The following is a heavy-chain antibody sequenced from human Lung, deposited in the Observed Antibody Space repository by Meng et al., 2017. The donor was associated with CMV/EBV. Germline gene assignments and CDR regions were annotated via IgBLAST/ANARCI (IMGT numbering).Heavy chain of an antibody. CDR3: AKDMIAATGVGYRYYYCAMDC. Sequence: GGSXRLXCVASGFTFDDYAMHWVRQAPGKGLEWVSGISWNHGNIAYADSVKGRFTISRDNRKNSLYLQMNSLRPEDTAVYYCAKDMIAATGVGYRYYYCAMDCXGQAXTVTVSS. CDR1: GFTFDDYA. V-gene: IGHV3-9*01. J-gene: IGHJ6*02. D-gene: IGHD6-13*01. CDR2: ISWNHGNI.